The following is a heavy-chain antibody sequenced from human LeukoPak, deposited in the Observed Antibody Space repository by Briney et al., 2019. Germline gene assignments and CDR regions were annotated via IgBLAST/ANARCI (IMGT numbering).Heavy chain of an antibody. CDR3: ARQLTYYYDSSGYYYDY. D-gene: IGHD3-22*01. CDR2: IYYSGGT. CDR1: GGSISSSSYY. J-gene: IGHJ4*02. V-gene: IGHV4-39*01. Sequence: PSETLSLTCTVSGGSISSSSYYWGWIRQPPGKGPEWIGSIYYSGGTYYNPSIKSRVTISVDTSKNQFSLKLSSVTAADTAVYYCARQLTYYYDSSGYYYDYWGQGTLVTVSS.